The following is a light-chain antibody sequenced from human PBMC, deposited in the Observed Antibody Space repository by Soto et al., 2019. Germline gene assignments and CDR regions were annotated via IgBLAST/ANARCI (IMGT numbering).Light chain of an antibody. CDR2: AAS. V-gene: IGKV1-27*01. Sequence: DIPMTQSPSSLSASVGDTVTITCRASRGISNFLAWYQQKPGKVPILLIYAASSLQSGVPSRFSGTGSGADFTLTISNLQPEDVATYYCQKYDNAPWTFGQGTKVEIK. J-gene: IGKJ1*01. CDR3: QKYDNAPWT. CDR1: RGISNF.